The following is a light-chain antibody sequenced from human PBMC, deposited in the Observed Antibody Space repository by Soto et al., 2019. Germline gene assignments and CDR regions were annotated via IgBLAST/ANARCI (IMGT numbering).Light chain of an antibody. CDR1: QSIGTS. J-gene: IGKJ1*01. V-gene: IGKV1-39*01. CDR2: TSS. Sequence: DIHLTQSPSSLSSSVGDRVTITCLASQSIGTSLNWYQQKPGKAPNLLIFTSSNLESGVPSRFSGSGSGTDFTLTISSLQPEDFATYFCQQGYSRPRTFGQGTKVDIK. CDR3: QQGYSRPRT.